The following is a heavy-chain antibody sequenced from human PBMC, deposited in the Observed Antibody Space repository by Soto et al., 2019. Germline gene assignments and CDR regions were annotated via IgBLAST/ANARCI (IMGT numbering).Heavy chain of an antibody. CDR3: AKPMYDILTGHTAAVDY. CDR2: ISGSGGST. V-gene: IGHV3-23*01. CDR1: GFTFSSYA. D-gene: IGHD3-9*01. J-gene: IGHJ4*02. Sequence: GGSLRLSCAASGFTFSSYAMSWVRQAPGKGLEWVSAISGSGGSTYYADSVKGRFTISRDNSKNTLYLQMNSLRAEDTAVYYCAKPMYDILTGHTAAVDYWGQGTLVTVSS.